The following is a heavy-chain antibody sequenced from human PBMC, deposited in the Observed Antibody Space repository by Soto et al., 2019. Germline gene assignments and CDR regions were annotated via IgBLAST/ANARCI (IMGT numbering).Heavy chain of an antibody. Sequence: AGESLKISCKGSGYSFTSYWISWVRQMPGKGLEWMGRIDPSDSYTNYSSSFQGHVTISADKSISTAYLQWSSLKASDTAMYYCARGMVTTKPEYFDYWGQGTLVTVSS. V-gene: IGHV5-10-1*01. D-gene: IGHD4-17*01. CDR2: IDPSDSYT. CDR1: GYSFTSYW. J-gene: IGHJ4*02. CDR3: ARGMVTTKPEYFDY.